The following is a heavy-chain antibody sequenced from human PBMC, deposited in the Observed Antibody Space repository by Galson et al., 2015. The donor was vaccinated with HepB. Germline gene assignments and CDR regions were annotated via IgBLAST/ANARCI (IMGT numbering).Heavy chain of an antibody. Sequence: SETLSLTCSVSGRSIRSDSLFWSWLRESPGRGLEWIGSIFYWGNTNSTPSLLCPLPMSVATPKNQFSLKLSSVTAADRAVYRCARYFEFWSRGTMVTVST. CDR2: IFYWGNT. V-gene: IGHV4-61*01. CDR3: ARYFEF. CDR1: GRSIRSDSLF. J-gene: IGHJ2*01.